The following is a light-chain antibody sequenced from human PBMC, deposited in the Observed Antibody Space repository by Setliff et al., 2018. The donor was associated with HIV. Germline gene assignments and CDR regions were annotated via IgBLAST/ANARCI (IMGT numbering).Light chain of an antibody. CDR1: TSDIGAYTY. CDR2: DVD. V-gene: IGLV2-14*03. J-gene: IGLJ1*01. CDR3: SSYTSSSTFV. Sequence: QSVLTQPASVSGSPGQSITLSCTGTTSDIGAYTYVSWYRQHPGKAPQLIIYDVDKRPSGVSNRFSGSKSGNTASLTISGLQAEDEADYYCSSYTSSSTFVFGTGTKVTVL.